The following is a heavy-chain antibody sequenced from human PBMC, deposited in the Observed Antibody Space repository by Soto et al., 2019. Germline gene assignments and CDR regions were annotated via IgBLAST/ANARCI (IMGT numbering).Heavy chain of an antibody. CDR1: GGSISSYY. D-gene: IGHD3-9*01. V-gene: IGHV4-59*01. CDR2: IYYSGST. J-gene: IGHJ4*02. Sequence: PSETLSLTCTVSGGSISSYYWIWIRQPPGKGLEWIGYIYYSGSTNYNPSLKSRVTISVDTSKNQFSLKLSSVTAADTAVYYCARTFLDYDILNGRTYYFDYWGQGTLVTVSS. CDR3: ARTFLDYDILNGRTYYFDY.